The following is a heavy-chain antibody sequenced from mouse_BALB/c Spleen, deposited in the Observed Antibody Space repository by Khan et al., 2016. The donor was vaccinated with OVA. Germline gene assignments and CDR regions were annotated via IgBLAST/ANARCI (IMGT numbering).Heavy chain of an antibody. V-gene: IGHV9-4*02. D-gene: IGHD2-14*01. J-gene: IGHJ4*01. Sequence: QIQLVQSGSELKKPGETVRISCKASGYTFTTAGMQWVQKMPGKGLKWIGWINTHSGVPKYAEDFKGRFVFSLDTSASTAYLQITNLKNEDTATYFCARGGAAFYRNDGGAMDSWGQGTSVTVSS. CDR2: INTHSGVP. CDR1: GYTFTTAG. CDR3: ARGGAAFYRNDGGAMDS.